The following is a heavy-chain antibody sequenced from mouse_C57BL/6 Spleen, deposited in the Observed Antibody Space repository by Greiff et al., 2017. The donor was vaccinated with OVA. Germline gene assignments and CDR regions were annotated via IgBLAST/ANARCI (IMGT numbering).Heavy chain of an antibody. J-gene: IGHJ2*01. Sequence: QVQLQQSGPELVKPGASVKISCKASGYAFSSSWMNWVKQRPGKGLEWIGRIYPGDGDTNYNGKFKGKATLTADKSSSTAYMQISSLTSEDSAVYFCSREPIYFDFWGQGTTLTVSS. V-gene: IGHV1-82*01. CDR3: SREPIYFDF. CDR1: GYAFSSSW. CDR2: IYPGDGDT.